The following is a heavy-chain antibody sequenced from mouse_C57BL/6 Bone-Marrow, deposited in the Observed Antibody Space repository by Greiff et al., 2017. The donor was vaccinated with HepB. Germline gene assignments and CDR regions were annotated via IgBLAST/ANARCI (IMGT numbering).Heavy chain of an antibody. CDR2: IHPNSGST. J-gene: IGHJ1*03. Sequence: QVHVKQPGAELVKPGASVKLSCKASGYTFTSYWMHWVKQRPGQGLEWIGMIHPNSGSTNYNEKFKSKATLTVDKSSSTAYMQLSSLTSEDSAVYYCADLLWSRRGYFDVWGTGTTVTVSS. D-gene: IGHD2-2*01. V-gene: IGHV1-64*01. CDR1: GYTFTSYW. CDR3: ADLLWSRRGYFDV.